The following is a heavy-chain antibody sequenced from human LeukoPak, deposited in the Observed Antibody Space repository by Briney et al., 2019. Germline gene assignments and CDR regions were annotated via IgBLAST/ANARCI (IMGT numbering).Heavy chain of an antibody. CDR1: GYSISSGYY. V-gene: IGHV4-38-2*02. CDR2: IYHSGST. CDR3: ARQRPKLGGTYGSGSPLDY. D-gene: IGHD3-10*01. J-gene: IGHJ4*02. Sequence: SETLSLTCTVSGYSISSGYYWGWIRQPPGKGLEWIGSIYHSGSTNYNPSLKSRVTISVDTSKNQFSLKLSSVTAADTAVYYCARQRPKLGGTYGSGSPLDYWGQGTLVTVSS.